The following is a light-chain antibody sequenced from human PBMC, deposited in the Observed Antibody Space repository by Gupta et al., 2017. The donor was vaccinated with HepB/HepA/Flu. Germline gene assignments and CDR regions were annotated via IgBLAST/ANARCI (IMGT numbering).Light chain of an antibody. CDR2: NDD. CDR1: SSNVGRDN. Sequence: PVLTQPPSASGTPGQRVAIACSGSSSNVGRDNVYWYRQLPGTAPKLLIYNDDRRPSGVPDRFSGSKSGTSASLAISGLRSEDEADYYCAAWDNSLSAYVFGTGTWVTVL. J-gene: IGLJ1*01. CDR3: AAWDNSLSAYV. V-gene: IGLV1-47*02.